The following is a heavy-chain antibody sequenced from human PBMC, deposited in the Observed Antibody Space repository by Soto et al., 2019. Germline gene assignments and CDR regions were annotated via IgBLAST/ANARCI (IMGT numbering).Heavy chain of an antibody. CDR3: ARDVRVYGDYGTNWFDS. V-gene: IGHV3-7*03. D-gene: IGHD4-17*01. CDR1: GFTFTTYW. J-gene: IGHJ5*01. CDR2: IKQDGSEK. Sequence: LRLSCATSGFTFTTYWMTWVRQAPGKGLEWVAYIKQDGSEKYYVDSVKGRFTISRDNARNSLFLQMSSLRAEDTAVYYCARDVRVYGDYGTNWFDSWGQGTLVTVSS.